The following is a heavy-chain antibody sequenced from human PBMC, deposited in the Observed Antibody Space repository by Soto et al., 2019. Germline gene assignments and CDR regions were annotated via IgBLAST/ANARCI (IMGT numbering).Heavy chain of an antibody. V-gene: IGHV4-31*03. D-gene: IGHD5-18*01. CDR3: AREGYSYGYDWFDP. CDR2: IYYSGST. Sequence: ASEDLSLTCTVSGGSISSGGYYWSWIRQHPGKGLEWIGYIYYSGSTYYNPSLKSRVTISVDTSKNQFSLKLSSVTAADTAVYYCAREGYSYGYDWFDPWGQGTLVTVSS. CDR1: GGSISSGGYY. J-gene: IGHJ5*02.